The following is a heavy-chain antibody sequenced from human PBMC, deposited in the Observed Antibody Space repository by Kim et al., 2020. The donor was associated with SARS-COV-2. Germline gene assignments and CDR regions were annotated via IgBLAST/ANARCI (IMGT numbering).Heavy chain of an antibody. CDR2: ISSSSSYI. V-gene: IGHV3-21*01. D-gene: IGHD3-3*01. Sequence: GGSLRLSCAASGFTFSSYSMNWVRQAPGKGLEWVSSISSSSSYIYYADSVKGRFTISRDNAKNSLYLQMNSLRAEDTAVYYCARVPAWDDFWSGYKSNSYEIDYWGQGTLVTVSS. CDR1: GFTFSSYS. J-gene: IGHJ4*02. CDR3: ARVPAWDDFWSGYKSNSYEIDY.